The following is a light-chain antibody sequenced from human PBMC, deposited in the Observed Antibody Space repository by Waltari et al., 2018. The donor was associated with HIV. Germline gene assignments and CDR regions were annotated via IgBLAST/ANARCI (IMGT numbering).Light chain of an antibody. CDR1: SGPFPYDHY. CDR3: LLSYSSVWV. V-gene: IGLV7-46*01. J-gene: IGLJ3*02. CDR2: ATN. Sequence: QAVVTQEPSLTVSPGGTVPLTCAYTSGPFPYDHYHSWLQQKPGQSPRTLLAATNVTYSPSPARLCGSLRGDKAALTPSDVVHDEEADYYFLLSYSSVWVVGGGTKLCVL.